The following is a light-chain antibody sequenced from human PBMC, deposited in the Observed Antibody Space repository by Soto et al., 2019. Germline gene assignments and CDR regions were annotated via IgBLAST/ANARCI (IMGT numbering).Light chain of an antibody. V-gene: IGLV2-14*01. Sequence: QSVLTQHASVSGSPGQSITISCTGTSSDVGGYNHVSWYQHSPGKAPKLILFAVSDRPSGVSHRFSGSKSGNTASLTISGLQADDEADYYCCSYTSLSTVVFGGGTKLTVL. CDR3: CSYTSLSTVV. J-gene: IGLJ2*01. CDR1: SSDVGGYNH. CDR2: AVS.